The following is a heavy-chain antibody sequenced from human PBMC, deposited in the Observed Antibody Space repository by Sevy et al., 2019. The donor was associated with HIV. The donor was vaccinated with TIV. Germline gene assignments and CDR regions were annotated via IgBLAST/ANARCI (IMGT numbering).Heavy chain of an antibody. J-gene: IGHJ4*02. Sequence: GGSLRLSCAASGFTFSSYWMNWVRQAPGKGLVWVSRISTDGSSTSYADSVKGRLTISRDNSKNTLYLQMNSLRVEDTAVYFCARGGDFNDRSAKRDFDYWGQGTLVTVSS. CDR3: ARGGDFNDRSAKRDFDY. CDR1: GFTFSSYW. V-gene: IGHV3-74*01. D-gene: IGHD3-22*01. CDR2: ISTDGSST.